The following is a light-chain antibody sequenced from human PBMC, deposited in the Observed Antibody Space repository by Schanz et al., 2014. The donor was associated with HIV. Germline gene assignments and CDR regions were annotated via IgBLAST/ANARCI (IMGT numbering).Light chain of an antibody. CDR3: QQYSTYPYT. V-gene: IGKV1-9*01. CDR2: AAS. CDR1: QGISTY. Sequence: DIQMTQSPSFLSASVGDRVTITCRASQGISTYLAWHQQKPGKAPKLLIYAASTLQSEVPSRFSGRGSGTEFPLTISNLEPDDFAIYYCQQYSTYPYTFGQGTKLDIQ. J-gene: IGKJ2*01.